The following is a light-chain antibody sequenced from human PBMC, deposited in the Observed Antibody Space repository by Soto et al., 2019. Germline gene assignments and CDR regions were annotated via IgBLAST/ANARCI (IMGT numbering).Light chain of an antibody. CDR1: SSDVGGYNY. V-gene: IGLV2-11*01. Sequence: QSVLTQPRSVSWSPGQSVTISCTGTSSDVGGYNYVSWYLQHPGKAPKVMIYDVSKRPSGVPDRFSGSKSGNTASLTISGLQYEDEADYYCCSFAGNYIYVFGTGTKGTVL. CDR2: DVS. CDR3: CSFAGNYIYV. J-gene: IGLJ1*01.